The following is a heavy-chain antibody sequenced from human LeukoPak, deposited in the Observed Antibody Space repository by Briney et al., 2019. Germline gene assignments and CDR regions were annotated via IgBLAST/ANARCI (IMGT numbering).Heavy chain of an antibody. V-gene: IGHV3-21*01. CDR1: GFTFSSYS. Sequence: KPGGSLRLSCAASGFTFSSYSMNLVRQAPGKGLEWVSSISSSSSYIYYADSVKGRFTISRDNAKNSLYLQMNSLRAEDTAVYYCARDWSIVWFDPWGQGTLVTVSS. CDR2: ISSSSSYI. J-gene: IGHJ5*02. D-gene: IGHD3-3*01. CDR3: ARDWSIVWFDP.